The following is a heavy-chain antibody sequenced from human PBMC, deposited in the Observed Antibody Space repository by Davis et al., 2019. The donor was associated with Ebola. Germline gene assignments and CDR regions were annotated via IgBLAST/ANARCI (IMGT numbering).Heavy chain of an antibody. CDR2: ISSSSSTI. CDR3: AKRPDVVLPEVSFYYYGMDV. Sequence: PGGSLRLSCAASGFILSDYYMSWVRQAPGKGLEWVSYISSSSSTIYYTDSMKGRFTISRDNAKNSLYLQLNSLRAEDTATYYCAKRPDVVLPEVSFYYYGMDVWGKGTTVTVSS. J-gene: IGHJ6*04. CDR1: GFILSDYY. V-gene: IGHV3-11*04. D-gene: IGHD2-2*01.